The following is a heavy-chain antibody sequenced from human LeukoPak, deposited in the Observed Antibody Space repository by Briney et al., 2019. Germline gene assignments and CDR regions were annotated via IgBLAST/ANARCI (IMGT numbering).Heavy chain of an antibody. J-gene: IGHJ4*02. CDR3: AKAQWCSSTSCSFDY. V-gene: IGHV3-30*02. Sequence: PGGSLRLSCAASAFRFSSYGMHWVRQAPGKGPEWVAFIRSDSSNQYYADSVKGRFTISRDNSKNTLYLEMNSLRAEDTAVYYCAKAQWCSSTSCSFDYWGQGTLVTVSS. D-gene: IGHD2-2*01. CDR2: IRSDSSNQ. CDR1: AFRFSSYG.